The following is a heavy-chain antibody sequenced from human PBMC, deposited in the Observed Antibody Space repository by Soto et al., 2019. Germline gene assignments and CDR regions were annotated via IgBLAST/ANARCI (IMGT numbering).Heavy chain of an antibody. V-gene: IGHV3-30*18. CDR1: GFTFSSFG. J-gene: IGHJ2*01. D-gene: IGHD3-10*01. CDR2: ISYDGSDT. CDR3: VQDIPFFGIWYFDL. Sequence: EQLAESGGGVVQSGRSLRLSCEASGFTFSSFGMHWVRQAPGKGLEWVAVISYDGSDTYFADSVKGRFTISRDNSKNTVYLKMKSLRVEDTSVYYSVQDIPFFGIWYFDLWGRGSLVSVSS.